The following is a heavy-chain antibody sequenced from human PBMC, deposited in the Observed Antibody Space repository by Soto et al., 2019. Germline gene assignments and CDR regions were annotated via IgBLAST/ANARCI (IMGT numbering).Heavy chain of an antibody. Sequence: SETLSLTCTVSAASFSKYYWTWIRQPPGKGLEWIGYIYFNGNTKYNPSLEGRLTISIDTSKKGFSLKLTSVTAADAAVYYCASVTFGGIVLAHWGQGTLVTVSS. J-gene: IGHJ4*02. CDR2: IYFNGNT. D-gene: IGHD3-16*01. V-gene: IGHV4-59*01. CDR1: AASFSKYY. CDR3: ASVTFGGIVLAH.